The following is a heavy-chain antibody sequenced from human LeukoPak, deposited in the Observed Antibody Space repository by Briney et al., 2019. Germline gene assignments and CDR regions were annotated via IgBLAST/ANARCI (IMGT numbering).Heavy chain of an antibody. J-gene: IGHJ4*02. CDR2: ISGGGGTT. D-gene: IGHD3-22*01. V-gene: IGHV3-23*01. CDR1: GFTFSSHA. CDR3: AKPDSPLSYYMVDY. Sequence: PGGSLRPSGAASGFTFSSHAMTWVRQGPGKGREGVSAISGGGGTTYYADSVKGPFIISRANSKTTLYLQMNSLRAEDTATYSCAKPDSPLSYYMVDYWGQGTQVTVSS.